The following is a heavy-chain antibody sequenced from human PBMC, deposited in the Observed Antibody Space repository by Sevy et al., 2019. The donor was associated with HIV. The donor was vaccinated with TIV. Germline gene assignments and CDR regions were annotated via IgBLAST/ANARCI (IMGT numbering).Heavy chain of an antibody. Sequence: GGSLRLSCAASGFTFSSYAMHWVRQAPGKGLEWVAVISYDGSNKYYADSVKGRFTISRDNSKNTLYLKMNSLRAEDTAVYYWARGYCGGDCYSRPYYYYGMDVWGQGTTVTVSS. CDR2: ISYDGSNK. J-gene: IGHJ6*02. CDR1: GFTFSSYA. CDR3: ARGYCGGDCYSRPYYYYGMDV. V-gene: IGHV3-30-3*01. D-gene: IGHD2-21*02.